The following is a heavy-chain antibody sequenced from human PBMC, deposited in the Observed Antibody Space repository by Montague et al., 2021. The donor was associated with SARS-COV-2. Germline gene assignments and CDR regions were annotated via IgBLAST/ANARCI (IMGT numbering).Heavy chain of an antibody. CDR1: GGSFSGYY. V-gene: IGHV4-34*01. J-gene: IGHJ2*01. D-gene: IGHD3-22*01. CDR3: ARGAPTITMIVVVFTGAGWYFDL. Sequence: SETLSLTCAVHGGSFSGYYWSWIRQPPGKGLEWIGEINHSGSTNYNPSLKSRASISVDTSKNQFSLKLSSVTAADTAVYYCARGAPTITMIVVVFTGAGWYFDLWGRGTLVTVSS. CDR2: INHSGST.